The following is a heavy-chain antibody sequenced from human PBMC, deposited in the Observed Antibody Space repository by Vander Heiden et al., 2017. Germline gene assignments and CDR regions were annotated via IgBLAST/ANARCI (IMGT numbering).Heavy chain of an antibody. J-gene: IGHJ3*02. D-gene: IGHD1-1*01. V-gene: IGHV4-34*01. CDR3: ARAGRSRNKHPAHFDI. CDR2: IHSSGST. CDR1: CGSFSCSY. Sequence: QAQLQQWVAGLLKPSETLPHPCAVYCGSFSCSYWSWIRQPPGNGLEWIGAIHSSGSTNDNPSLKSRVTRAVDTAKNQVTLELSSGTAADTAVYYWARAGRSRNKHPAHFDIWGQGTMVTVSS.